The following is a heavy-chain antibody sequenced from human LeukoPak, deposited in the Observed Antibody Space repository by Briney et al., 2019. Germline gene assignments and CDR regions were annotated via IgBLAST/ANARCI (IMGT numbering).Heavy chain of an antibody. Sequence: ASVKVSCKASGYTFTGYYMHWVRQAPGQGLEWMGWINPKSGGTNFAQKFQGRVTMTRDTPINTAYMELDSLTSDDTAIYYCASRDGYNVPFDYWGQGTLVTVSS. J-gene: IGHJ4*02. V-gene: IGHV1-2*02. D-gene: IGHD5-24*01. CDR3: ASRDGYNVPFDY. CDR1: GYTFTGYY. CDR2: INPKSGGT.